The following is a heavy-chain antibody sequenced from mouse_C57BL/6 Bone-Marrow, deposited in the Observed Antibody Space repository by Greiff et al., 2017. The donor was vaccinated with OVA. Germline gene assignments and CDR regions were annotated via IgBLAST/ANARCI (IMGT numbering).Heavy chain of an antibody. V-gene: IGHV1-26*01. J-gene: IGHJ2*01. Sequence: EVQLQQSGPELVKPGASVKISCKASGYTFTDYYMNWVKQSHGKSLEWIGDINPNNGGTSYNQKFKGKATLTVDKSSSTAYMELRSLTSEDSAVCYCARSLTTVVAGDWGQGTTLTVSS. CDR3: ARSLTTVVAGD. D-gene: IGHD1-1*01. CDR2: INPNNGGT. CDR1: GYTFTDYY.